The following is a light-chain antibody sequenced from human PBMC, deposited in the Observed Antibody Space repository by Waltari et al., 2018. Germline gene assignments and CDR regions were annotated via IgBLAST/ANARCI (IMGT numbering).Light chain of an antibody. CDR1: ESINSW. CDR3: QQYKRPPWT. V-gene: IGKV1-5*03. J-gene: IGKJ1*01. Sequence: DIQMTQSPSTLSASVGDRVTISCRATESINSWLAWYQQKPGKAPKLLISSSFNLESGVPSRFSGSGSGTEFILTISSLQPDDLATYHCQQYKRPPWTFGQGTKV. CDR2: SSF.